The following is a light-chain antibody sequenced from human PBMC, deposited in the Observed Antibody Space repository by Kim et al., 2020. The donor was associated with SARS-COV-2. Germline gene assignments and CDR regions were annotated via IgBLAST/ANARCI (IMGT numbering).Light chain of an antibody. V-gene: IGLV6-57*03. CDR2: EDN. Sequence: KAVTIYGTRSRGSIARNNVKWNQQRPGSAPTTVICEDNQRPSGVPDRFSGSIDRSSNSASLAISGMKTEDEADYYCQSFDSNKGGVFGGGTKVTVL. CDR1: RGSIARNN. CDR3: QSFDSNKGGV. J-gene: IGLJ3*02.